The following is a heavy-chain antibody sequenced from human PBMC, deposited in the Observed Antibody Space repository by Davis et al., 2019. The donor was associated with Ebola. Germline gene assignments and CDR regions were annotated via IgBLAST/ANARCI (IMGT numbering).Heavy chain of an antibody. V-gene: IGHV1-46*01. CDR1: GYTFTDYY. J-gene: IGHJ4*02. CDR2: IAPSGDFT. Sequence: ASVKVSCKASGYTFTDYYMNWVRQAPGQGLEWMGIIAPSGDFTRFAPKFQGRITLTTDTSTNTVYMELTSLKSEDTAAYYCARALDRLLDFDYWGQGTLVTVSS. CDR3: ARALDRLLDFDY. D-gene: IGHD3-3*01.